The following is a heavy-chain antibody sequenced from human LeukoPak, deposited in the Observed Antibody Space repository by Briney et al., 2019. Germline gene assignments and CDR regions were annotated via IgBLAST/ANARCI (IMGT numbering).Heavy chain of an antibody. D-gene: IGHD5-18*01. CDR1: GVTISSYY. CDR2: IYTSGST. V-gene: IGHV4-4*07. J-gene: IGHJ4*02. Sequence: SETLSLTCTVSGVTISSYYWSWIRQPAGQGMEWIGRIYTSGSTNYNPSLKSRVTMSVDTSKNQFSLKLSSVTAADTAVYYCASLYSYGEAGVDYWGQGTLVTVSS. CDR3: ASLYSYGEAGVDY.